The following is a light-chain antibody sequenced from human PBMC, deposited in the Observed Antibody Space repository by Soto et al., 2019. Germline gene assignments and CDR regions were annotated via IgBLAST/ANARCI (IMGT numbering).Light chain of an antibody. J-gene: IGKJ1*01. CDR3: QQFGSAAPWT. Sequence: EIVLTQSPGTLSLSPGDRAVLSCRASQKIYSNYVAWYQQKPGQPPRIIIYEAYSRATGIPDRFSGIGSWTALSLTTSRLEQADFVIYYCQQFGSAAPWTFGQGTKVE. V-gene: IGKV3-20*01. CDR2: EAY. CDR1: QKIYSNY.